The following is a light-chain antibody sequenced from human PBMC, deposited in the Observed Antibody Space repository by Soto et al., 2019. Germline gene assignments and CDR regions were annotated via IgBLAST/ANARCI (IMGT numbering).Light chain of an antibody. V-gene: IGLV2-14*01. CDR3: SSYTSSSPLDV. Sequence: QSALTQPASVSGSPGQSITISCTGTSSVVGGYNYVSWYQQHPGKAPKLMIYDVSNRPSGVSNRFSGSKSGNTASLTISGLQAEDEADYYCSSYTSSSPLDVFGTGTKVTVL. CDR1: SSVVGGYNY. CDR2: DVS. J-gene: IGLJ1*01.